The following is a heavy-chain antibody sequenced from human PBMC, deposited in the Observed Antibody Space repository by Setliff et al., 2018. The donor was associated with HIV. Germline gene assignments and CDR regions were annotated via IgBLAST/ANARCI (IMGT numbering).Heavy chain of an antibody. CDR3: AKDRVGYCSSISCPGGFDY. D-gene: IGHD2-2*03. CDR1: GFSFSNYA. Sequence: GGSLRLSCAVAGFSFSNYAMTWVRQAPGKGLEWVSAIAGTSASTYYADSVKGRFTISRDKSKNTVYLQMYSLRAEDTALYYCAKDRVGYCSSISCPGGFDYWGQGTLVTISS. J-gene: IGHJ4*02. V-gene: IGHV3-23*01. CDR2: IAGTSAST.